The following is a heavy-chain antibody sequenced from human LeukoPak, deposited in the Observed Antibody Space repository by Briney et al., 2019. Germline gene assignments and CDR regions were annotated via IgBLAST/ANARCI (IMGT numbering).Heavy chain of an antibody. CDR3: ASVMFSCGPIDY. V-gene: IGHV3-30-3*01. D-gene: IGHD2-21*01. J-gene: IGHJ4*02. Sequence: GGSLRLSCAVSGFTFNNYAMHWVRQAPGKGLEWVAVITYDGSNKEYADSVKGRFTISRDNSKNTLYLQMNSLRAEDTAVYYCASVMFSCGPIDYWGQGTLVTVSS. CDR2: ITYDGSNK. CDR1: GFTFNNYA.